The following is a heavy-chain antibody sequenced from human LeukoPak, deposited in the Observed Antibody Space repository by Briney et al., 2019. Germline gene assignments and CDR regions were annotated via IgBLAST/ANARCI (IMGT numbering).Heavy chain of an antibody. Sequence: GSVKVSCKASGYTFTGYYMHWVRQSPGQGLEWMGWINPSSGDTEYAQKVQGRVTMPRDTSISTAYMEMSRLRSDDTAVYYCARPDCGGDCRLIQYWGQGTLVTVSS. CDR1: GYTFTGYY. V-gene: IGHV1-2*02. D-gene: IGHD2-21*01. CDR3: ARPDCGGDCRLIQY. J-gene: IGHJ1*01. CDR2: INPSSGDT.